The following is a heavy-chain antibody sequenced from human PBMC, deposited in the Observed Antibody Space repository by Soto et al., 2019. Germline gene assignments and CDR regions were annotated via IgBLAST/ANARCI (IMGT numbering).Heavy chain of an antibody. J-gene: IGHJ6*02. Sequence: QVQLVQSGAEVKKPGASVKVSCKASGYTFTSYGISWVRQAPGQGLEWMGWISAYNGNTNYAQKLQGRVTMTTDTSTSTAYKELRSLRSDDTAVYYYARRGAPKNYYYYGMDVCGQRTTVTVS. V-gene: IGHV1-18*04. CDR2: ISAYNGNT. D-gene: IGHD1-26*01. CDR3: ARRGAPKNYYYYGMDV. CDR1: GYTFTSYG.